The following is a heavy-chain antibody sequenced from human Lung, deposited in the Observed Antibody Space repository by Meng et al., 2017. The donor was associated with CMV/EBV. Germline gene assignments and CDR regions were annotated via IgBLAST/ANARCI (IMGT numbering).Heavy chain of an antibody. J-gene: IGHJ4*02. Sequence: EVARPELGKPSPTLSLTCTVSVVSIGSGGYYWSWIRQHPGKGLESIGYLYYTGSTFYNPSLKSRVTISVDTSKTQFSLKLIPATAADTAVYYCAREAGRDGYATPKFDYWGQGTLVTVSS. CDR1: VVSIGSGGYY. V-gene: IGHV4-31*03. CDR2: LYYTGST. D-gene: IGHD5-24*01. CDR3: AREAGRDGYATPKFDY.